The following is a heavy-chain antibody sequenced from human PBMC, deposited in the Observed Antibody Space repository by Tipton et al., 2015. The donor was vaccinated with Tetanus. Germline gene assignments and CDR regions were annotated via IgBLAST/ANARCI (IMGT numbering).Heavy chain of an antibody. CDR3: TKDRSGPSPY. D-gene: IGHD1-26*01. Sequence: SLRLSCAASEFTSSISSMSWVRQAPGKGLEWLSAITTGGGSTYYADSVKGRFTISSGTSKNTLNLQMTSLRAEDTAIYFCTKDRSGPSPYWGQGPLVPVPS. J-gene: IGHJ4*02. V-gene: IGHV3-23*01. CDR2: ITTGGGST. CDR1: EFTSSISS.